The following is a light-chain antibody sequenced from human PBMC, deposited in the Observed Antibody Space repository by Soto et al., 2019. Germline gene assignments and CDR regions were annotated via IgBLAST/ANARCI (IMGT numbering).Light chain of an antibody. Sequence: EIVLTQSPATLSLSPGDRVTLSCRASQSVSTYLAWYQQKPGQPPSLLIYDASNRATGIPARFSGSGSGTDFTLTISSLEPEDFAVYYCQQRSNWPVTFGQGTNVEI. V-gene: IGKV3-11*01. CDR2: DAS. J-gene: IGKJ1*01. CDR1: QSVSTY. CDR3: QQRSNWPVT.